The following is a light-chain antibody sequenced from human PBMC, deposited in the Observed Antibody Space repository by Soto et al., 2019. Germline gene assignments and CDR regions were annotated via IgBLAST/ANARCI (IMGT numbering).Light chain of an antibody. J-gene: IGLJ1*01. V-gene: IGLV2-14*03. Sequence: QSALTQPASVSGSPGQSITISCTGTNSDIGGYNYVSWYQHHPGKAPKLMIYDVSNRPSGVSDRFSGSKSGNTDSLTISGLQPEDQANYYCSSYTRSSTTAFGTGTKLTVL. CDR2: DVS. CDR1: NSDIGGYNY. CDR3: SSYTRSSTTA.